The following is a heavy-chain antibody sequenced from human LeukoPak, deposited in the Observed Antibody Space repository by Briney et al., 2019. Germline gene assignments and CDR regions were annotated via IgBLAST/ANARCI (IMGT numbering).Heavy chain of an antibody. CDR2: IIPILGIA. CDR1: GGTFSSYA. Sequence: SVKVSCKDSGGTFSSYAISWVRQAPGQGLEWMGRIIPILGIANYAQKFQGRVTITADKSTSTAYMELSSLRSEDTAVYYCARDLPYSGSYYEQGGFDYWGQGTLVTVSS. CDR3: ARDLPYSGSYYEQGGFDY. D-gene: IGHD1-26*01. V-gene: IGHV1-69*04. J-gene: IGHJ4*02.